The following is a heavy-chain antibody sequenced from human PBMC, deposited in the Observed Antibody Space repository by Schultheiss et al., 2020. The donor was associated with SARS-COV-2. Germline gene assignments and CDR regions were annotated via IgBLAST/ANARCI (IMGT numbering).Heavy chain of an antibody. D-gene: IGHD6-19*01. Sequence: GGSLRLSCAASGFTFSSYGMHWVRQAPGKGLEWVAVIWYDGSNKYYADSVKGRFTISRDNSKNTLYLQMNSLRAEDTAVYYCASGLYSSGWLSLDYWGQGTLVTVSS. CDR2: IWYDGSNK. V-gene: IGHV3-33*01. CDR3: ASGLYSSGWLSLDY. CDR1: GFTFSSYG. J-gene: IGHJ4*02.